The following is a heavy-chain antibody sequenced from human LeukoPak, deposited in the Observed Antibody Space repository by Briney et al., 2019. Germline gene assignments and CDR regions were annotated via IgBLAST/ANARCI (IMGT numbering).Heavy chain of an antibody. Sequence: GGSLRLSCAASGFTVSSNYMSWVRQAPGKGLEWVSVIYTGGSTHYADSVKGRFTLSRDNSKNTVYLQMNSLRVEDTAMYYCASISDLLYFFDSWGQGTLVTVSS. V-gene: IGHV3-66*01. J-gene: IGHJ4*02. CDR1: GFTVSSNY. CDR3: ASISDLLYFFDS. CDR2: IYTGGST.